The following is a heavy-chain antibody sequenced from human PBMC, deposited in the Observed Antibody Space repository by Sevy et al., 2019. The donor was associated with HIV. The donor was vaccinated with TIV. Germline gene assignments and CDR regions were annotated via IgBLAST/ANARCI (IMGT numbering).Heavy chain of an antibody. CDR1: GFTFSDYY. CDR2: ISSSGSTI. D-gene: IGHD4-17*01. V-gene: IGHV3-11*01. J-gene: IGHJ4*02. CDR3: ARDRSRLRLYYFDY. Sequence: GGSLRLSCAASGFTFSDYYMSWIRQAPGKGLEWVSYISSSGSTIYYADSVKGRFTISRDNAKNSLYLRMNSLRAEDTAVYYCARDRSRLRLYYFDYWGQGTLVTVSS.